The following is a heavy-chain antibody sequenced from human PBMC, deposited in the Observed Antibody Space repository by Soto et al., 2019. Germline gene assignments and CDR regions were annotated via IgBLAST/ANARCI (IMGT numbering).Heavy chain of an antibody. Sequence: PGGSLSLSCAASGFTVSSNYMSWVRQAPGKGLEWVSVIYSGGSTYYADSVKGRFTISRDNSKNTLYLQMNSLRAEDTAVYYCAREGLLTTTTVTTSSRPNYYYYGMDVWGQGTTVTVSS. CDR3: AREGLLTTTTVTTSSRPNYYYYGMDV. D-gene: IGHD4-17*01. CDR2: IYSGGST. V-gene: IGHV3-53*01. J-gene: IGHJ6*02. CDR1: GFTVSSNY.